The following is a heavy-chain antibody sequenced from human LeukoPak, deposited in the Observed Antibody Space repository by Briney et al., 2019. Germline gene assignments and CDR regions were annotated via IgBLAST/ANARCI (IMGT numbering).Heavy chain of an antibody. CDR1: AFTVSSNY. CDR3: ARGGTPGYSSGRIDY. D-gene: IGHD6-19*01. Sequence: GGSLRLSCVASAFTVSSNYMSWVRQAPGKGLEWVSVIYSAGNTYYPDYVKGRFTISRHNSENTLYLHMKSLRVEDTAVYFCARGGTPGYSSGRIDYWGQGTLVTVSS. J-gene: IGHJ4*02. V-gene: IGHV3-53*04. CDR2: IYSAGNT.